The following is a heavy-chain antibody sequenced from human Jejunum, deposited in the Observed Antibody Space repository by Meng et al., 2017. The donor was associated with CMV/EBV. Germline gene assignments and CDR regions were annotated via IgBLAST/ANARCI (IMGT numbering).Heavy chain of an antibody. D-gene: IGHD3-16*01. CDR2: IYYTGSR. Sequence: QGSLQGSGPVLVKPSRTLSLTCAVSGDSVSSGNNHWSWIRQPAGKGLEWIGQIYYTGSRYYNPSLESRLTMSVDTSRNVFTLKLSSVTAADTAVYYCATYRKGDGGRGSWGQGALVTVSS. V-gene: IGHV4-61*02. J-gene: IGHJ5*02. CDR1: GDSVSSGNNH. CDR3: ATYRKGDGGRGS.